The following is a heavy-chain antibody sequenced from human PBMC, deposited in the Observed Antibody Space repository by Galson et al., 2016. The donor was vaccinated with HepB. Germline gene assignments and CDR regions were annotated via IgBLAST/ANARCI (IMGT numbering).Heavy chain of an antibody. CDR3: ARTHYDCSNNNCYLPDYYYYGMDV. CDR2: IIPIFGTT. Sequence: SVKVSCKASGGTFSSYAISWVRQAPGQGLEWMGGIIPIFGTTNYAQKFQGRVTITADKSTSTAYMELTSLRSEDTAVYYCARTHYDCSNNNCYLPDYYYYGMDVCGRGILVTVSS. D-gene: IGHD2-2*01. V-gene: IGHV1-69*06. CDR1: GGTFSSYA. J-gene: IGHJ6*02.